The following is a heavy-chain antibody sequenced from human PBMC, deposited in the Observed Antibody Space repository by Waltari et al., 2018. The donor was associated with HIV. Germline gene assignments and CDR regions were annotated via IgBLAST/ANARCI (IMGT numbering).Heavy chain of an antibody. CDR2: ASRSGST. CDR3: GSGSRRGHSHGIDY. Sequence: QVQLHESGPGMVKPSETLSLTCAVSGYSISSDYYWGWIRQPPGKGLEWIGSASRSGSTYYSPSLKSRVTISLDTSKNQVSLKLNSVAAADTAVYYCGSGSRRGHSHGIDYWGQGTLVTVSS. V-gene: IGHV4-38-2*01. D-gene: IGHD5-18*01. CDR1: GYSISSDYY. J-gene: IGHJ4*02.